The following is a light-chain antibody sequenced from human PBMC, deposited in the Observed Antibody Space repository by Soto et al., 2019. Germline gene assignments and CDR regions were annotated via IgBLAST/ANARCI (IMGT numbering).Light chain of an antibody. CDR2: GAS. J-gene: IGKJ5*01. CDR1: QSVSSNN. V-gene: IGKV3-20*01. CDR3: QQYDNSIT. Sequence: EIVLTQSPGTLSLSPGDTATLSCRASQSVSSNNLAWYHQKPGQPPRLLIYGASSRATGTPDRFSGSGSGTDFPLTISRLEPEDFEVYYCQQYDNSITFGQGTRLEIE.